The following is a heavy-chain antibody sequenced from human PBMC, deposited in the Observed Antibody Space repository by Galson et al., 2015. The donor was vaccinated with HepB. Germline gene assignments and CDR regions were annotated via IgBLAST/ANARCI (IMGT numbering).Heavy chain of an antibody. J-gene: IGHJ2*01. CDR3: AREVEEAVAGTYWYFDL. CDR1: GFTFSSYA. CDR2: ISGSGGST. Sequence: SLRLSCAASGFTFSSYAMSWVRQAPGKGLEWVSAISGSGGSTYYADSVKGRFTISRDNSKNTLYLQMNSLRSEDTAVYYCAREVEEAVAGTYWYFDLWGRGTLVTVSS. D-gene: IGHD6-19*01. V-gene: IGHV3-23*01.